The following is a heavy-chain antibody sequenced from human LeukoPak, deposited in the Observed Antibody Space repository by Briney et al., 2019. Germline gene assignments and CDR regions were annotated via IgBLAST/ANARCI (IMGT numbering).Heavy chain of an antibody. CDR1: GFSFSSYG. J-gene: IGHJ4*02. CDR3: AKTGYSYGFLYYFDY. Sequence: GGSLRLSCAASGFSFSSYGMHWVRQAPGKGLEWVAVIRYDGSNKYYADSVKGRFTISRDNSKNTLYLQMNSLRAEDTAVYYCAKTGYSYGFLYYFDYWGQGTLVTVSS. CDR2: IRYDGSNK. V-gene: IGHV3-30*02. D-gene: IGHD5-18*01.